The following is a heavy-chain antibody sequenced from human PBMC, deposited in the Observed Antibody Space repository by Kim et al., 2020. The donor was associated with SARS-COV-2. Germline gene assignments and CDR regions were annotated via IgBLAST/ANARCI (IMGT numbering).Heavy chain of an antibody. CDR2: IIPIFGTA. J-gene: IGHJ6*02. V-gene: IGHV1-69*13. CDR3: ARGECSGGSCYYRWEEIDYYYGMDV. D-gene: IGHD2-15*01. Sequence: SVKVSCKASGGTFSSYAISWVRQAPGQGLEWMGGIIPIFGTANYAQKFQGRVTITADESTSTAYMELSSLRSEDTAVYYCARGECSGGSCYYRWEEIDYYYGMDVWGQGTTVTVSS. CDR1: GGTFSSYA.